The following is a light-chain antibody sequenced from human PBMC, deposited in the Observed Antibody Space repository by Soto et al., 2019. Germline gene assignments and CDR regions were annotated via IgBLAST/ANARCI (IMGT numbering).Light chain of an antibody. Sequence: QSALTQPASVSGSPGQSITISCTGTSSDVGGYNYVSWYQQHPGKALKLMIYEVSNRPSGVSNRFSGSKSGNTASLTISGLRAEDEADYYCSSYTSSSPYVFGTGTKLTVL. CDR3: SSYTSSSPYV. V-gene: IGLV2-14*01. J-gene: IGLJ1*01. CDR2: EVS. CDR1: SSDVGGYNY.